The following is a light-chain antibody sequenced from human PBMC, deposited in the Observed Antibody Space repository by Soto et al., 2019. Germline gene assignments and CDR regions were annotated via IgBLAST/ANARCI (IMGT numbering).Light chain of an antibody. Sequence: QSVLTPPPSASGTPGQRVTISCSGSGSSIGTNTVNWYRQLPGTAPKLLIYGNNQRPSGVPDRFSGSKSGTSASLAISGLQSEDEADYYCAAWDGSLNNVLFGGGTKLTVL. V-gene: IGLV1-44*01. CDR2: GNN. J-gene: IGLJ2*01. CDR3: AAWDGSLNNVL. CDR1: GSSIGTNT.